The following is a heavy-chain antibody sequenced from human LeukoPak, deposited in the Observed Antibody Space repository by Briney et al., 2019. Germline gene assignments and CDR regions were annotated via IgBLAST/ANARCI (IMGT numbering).Heavy chain of an antibody. CDR3: ARPRFWFGELLEAFDI. CDR2: FNPNSGGT. J-gene: IGHJ3*02. Sequence: GASVKVSCKASGYTFTGYYMHWVRQAPGQGFEGMGWFNPNSGGTIYAQKFQGRVTMTRDTSISTAYMELSSLRSGHTAVYSCARPRFWFGELLEAFDIWGQGTMVTVSS. D-gene: IGHD3-10*01. V-gene: IGHV1-2*02. CDR1: GYTFTGYY.